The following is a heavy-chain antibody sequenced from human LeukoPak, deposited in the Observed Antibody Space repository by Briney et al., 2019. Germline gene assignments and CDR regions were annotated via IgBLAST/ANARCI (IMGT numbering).Heavy chain of an antibody. CDR2: ISYSGST. D-gene: IGHD3-9*01. CDR3: ARVSRDILTGYPHYFDY. CDR1: GGSMSSHY. V-gene: IGHV4-59*11. Sequence: SETLSLTCTVSGGSMSSHYWSWIRQPPGKGLEWIGYISYSGSTNYNPSLKSRVTISVDTSKNQFSLKLSSVTAADTAFYYCARVSRDILTGYPHYFDYWGQGTLVTVSS. J-gene: IGHJ4*02.